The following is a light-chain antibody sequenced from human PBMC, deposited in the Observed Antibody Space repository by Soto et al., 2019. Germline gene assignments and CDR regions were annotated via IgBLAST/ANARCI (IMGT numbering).Light chain of an antibody. CDR2: PAS. J-gene: IGKJ2*01. V-gene: IGKV1-39*01. Sequence: DIQMTQSPSSLSASVGDRVTITCRASQSISNYVNWYQQKPGKAPKFLMYPASSLQSGVPSRFSGSGSGTDFTLTISSLHPEDCATYYCQQSYSTPFTFGQGTKLEIK. CDR3: QQSYSTPFT. CDR1: QSISNY.